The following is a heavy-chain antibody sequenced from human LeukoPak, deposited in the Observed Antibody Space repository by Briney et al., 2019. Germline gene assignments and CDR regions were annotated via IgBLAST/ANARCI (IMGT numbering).Heavy chain of an antibody. CDR3: ARKRVGYCSGGSCSHPFDP. J-gene: IGHJ5*02. Sequence: SETLSLTCAVYGGSFSGYYWSWIRQPPGKGLEWIGEINHSGSTNYNPSLKSRVTISVDTSKNQFSLKLSSVTAADTAVYYCARKRVGYCSGGSCSHPFDPWGQGTLVTVSS. CDR2: INHSGST. D-gene: IGHD2-15*01. CDR1: GGSFSGYY. V-gene: IGHV4-34*01.